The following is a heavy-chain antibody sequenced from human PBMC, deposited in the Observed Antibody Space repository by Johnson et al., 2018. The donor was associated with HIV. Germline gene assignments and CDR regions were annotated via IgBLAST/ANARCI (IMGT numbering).Heavy chain of an antibody. CDR3: GMSGVEDAAFDI. CDR2: ISYDGSNK. D-gene: IGHD7-27*01. V-gene: IGHV3-30*03. CDR1: AFTFSSYG. J-gene: IGHJ3*02. Sequence: QMLLVEFGGGGVQPGRSLRLSCAASAFTFSSYGMHWVRQAPGKGLEWVAVISYDGSNKYYADSVKGRFTISRDNSKNTLYMQMNSLGAGDTAVFYCGMSGVEDAAFDIWGQGTMVTVSS.